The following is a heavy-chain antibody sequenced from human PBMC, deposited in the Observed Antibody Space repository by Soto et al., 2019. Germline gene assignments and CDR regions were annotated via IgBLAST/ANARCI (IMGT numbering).Heavy chain of an antibody. Sequence: ASVKVSCKASGYTFTRYGISWVRQAPGQGLEWMGWISGYNGDTNYAQKFQDRVSMTIDTSTGTAYMELRSLTSDDTAIYYCAKNGQPPYYYYGLDAWGQGTKVTVSS. J-gene: IGHJ6*02. D-gene: IGHD2-8*01. CDR3: AKNGQPPYYYYGLDA. V-gene: IGHV1-18*01. CDR2: ISGYNGDT. CDR1: GYTFTRYG.